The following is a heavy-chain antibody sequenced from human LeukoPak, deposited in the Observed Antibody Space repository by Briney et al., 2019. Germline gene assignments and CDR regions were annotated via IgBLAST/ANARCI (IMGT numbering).Heavy chain of an antibody. CDR3: ARGLGNDV. CDR2: IKQGGIEK. Sequence: PGGSLRLSCAASGFIFTNYWMSWVRQAPGKGLEWVANIKQGGIEKYYVDSVKGRFTVSRDNAKNSLYLQMYSLRAEDTAVYYCARGLGNDVWGQGTTVTVSS. D-gene: IGHD7-27*01. J-gene: IGHJ6*02. V-gene: IGHV3-7*01. CDR1: GFIFTNYW.